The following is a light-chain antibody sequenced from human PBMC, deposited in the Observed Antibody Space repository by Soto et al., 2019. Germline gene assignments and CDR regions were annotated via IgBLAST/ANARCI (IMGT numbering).Light chain of an antibody. Sequence: DIQMTQSPSSLSASVADRVIITCRASQSISSHLNWYQQKPGKAPNLLIFAASSLQSGVPSRFSGSRSGPDFTLTISSLQPEDSATYYCQQSYSTPTFGQGTKVDIK. CDR1: QSISSH. CDR3: QQSYSTPT. V-gene: IGKV1-39*01. J-gene: IGKJ1*01. CDR2: AAS.